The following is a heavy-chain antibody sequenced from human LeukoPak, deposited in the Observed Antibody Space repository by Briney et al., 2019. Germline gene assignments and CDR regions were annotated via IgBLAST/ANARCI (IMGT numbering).Heavy chain of an antibody. CDR2: IIPIFGTA. CDR3: ARGDCSGGSCYSDY. Sequence: SVKVSCKASGGTFSSYAISWVRQAPGQGLEWMGGIIPIFGTANYAQKFQGRVTITADESTSTAYMELSSLRSEDTAVYYCARGDCSGGSCYSDYWGQGTLVTVSS. V-gene: IGHV1-69*01. J-gene: IGHJ4*02. CDR1: GGTFSSYA. D-gene: IGHD2-15*01.